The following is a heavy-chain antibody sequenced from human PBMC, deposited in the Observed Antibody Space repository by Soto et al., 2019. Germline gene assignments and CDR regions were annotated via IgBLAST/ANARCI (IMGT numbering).Heavy chain of an antibody. CDR3: ARGLLEPYYYDSSGSPGSY. D-gene: IGHD3-22*01. J-gene: IGHJ4*02. CDR1: GGTFSIYA. V-gene: IGHV1-69*13. CDR2: IIPIFGTA. Sequence: SLKVSCKASGGTFSIYAISWVRQAPGQGLEWMRGIIPIFGTANYAQKFQGRVTITADESTSTAYMELSSLRSEDTAVYYCARGLLEPYYYDSSGSPGSYWGQGTLVTVSS.